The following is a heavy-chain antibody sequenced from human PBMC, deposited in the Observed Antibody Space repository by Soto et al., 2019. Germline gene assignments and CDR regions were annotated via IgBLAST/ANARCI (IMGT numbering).Heavy chain of an antibody. V-gene: IGHV3-48*01. J-gene: IGHJ4*02. Sequence: EVQLVESGGGLVQPGGSLRLSCAASGFIFTSYNMNWARQPPGKGLEWISWVNTAGTTRYADSVKGRFTISRDNADNSLYLQLNSLRVEDTAVYYCVRDWSFGFDYWGQGILVTVSS. CDR1: GFIFTSYN. CDR2: VNTAGTT. D-gene: IGHD3-10*01. CDR3: VRDWSFGFDY.